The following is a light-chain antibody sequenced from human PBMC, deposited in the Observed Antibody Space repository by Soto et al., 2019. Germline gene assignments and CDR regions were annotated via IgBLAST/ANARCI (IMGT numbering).Light chain of an antibody. J-gene: IGLJ3*02. CDR2: EVT. Sequence: QSVLTQPASVSGSPGQSITICCAGTSSDVGYYDLVSWYQQHPGKAPKLIIFEVTQRPSGISDRFSASKSGFTASLTISGLQPEDEAVYFCCTYAGHVPKFGGGTK. V-gene: IGLV2-23*02. CDR1: SSDVGYYDL. CDR3: CTYAGHVPK.